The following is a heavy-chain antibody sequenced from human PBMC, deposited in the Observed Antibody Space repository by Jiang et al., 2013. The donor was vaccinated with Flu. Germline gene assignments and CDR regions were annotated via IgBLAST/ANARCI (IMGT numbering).Heavy chain of an antibody. D-gene: IGHD2-8*02. V-gene: IGHV4-59*01. CDR3: ARGPGGTGYFAHYY. CDR2: IFYSGSA. Sequence: GPGLVKPSETLSLTCTVSGGSINSYYWSWIRQPPGKGLEWIGYIFYSGSANYNPSLKSRVAISVDTFKNEFSLTVTSVTAADTAVYYCARGPGGTGYFAHYYWGQGTLVTVSS. J-gene: IGHJ4*02. CDR1: GGSINSYY.